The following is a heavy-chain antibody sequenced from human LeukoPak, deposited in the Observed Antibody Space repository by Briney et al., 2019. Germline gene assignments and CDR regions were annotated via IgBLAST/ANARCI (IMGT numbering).Heavy chain of an antibody. V-gene: IGHV4-39*01. CDR2: IYYSGST. J-gene: IGHJ5*02. CDR3: AIRVYRGRYCSGGSCYSEPGRPNWFDP. Sequence: SETLSLTCTVSGGSISSSSYYWGWIRQPPGKGLEWIGSIYYSGSTYYNPSLKSRVTISVDTSKNQFSLKLSSVTAADTAVYYCAIRVYRGRYCSGGSCYSEPGRPNWFDPWGQGTLVTVSS. CDR1: GGSISSSSYY. D-gene: IGHD2-15*01.